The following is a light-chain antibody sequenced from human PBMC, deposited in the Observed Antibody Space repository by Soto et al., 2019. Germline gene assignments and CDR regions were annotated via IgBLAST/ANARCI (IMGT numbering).Light chain of an antibody. Sequence: QSALTQPASLSGSPGQSITISCTGTSSDIGAYDYVSWFQQHPGKAPKLMISEVNNRPSGVSNRFSGSKSGNTAYLTISGPQVEDEAEYFCCSFTTSSTHVFGTGTKLTVL. CDR1: SSDIGAYDY. J-gene: IGLJ1*01. CDR3: CSFTTSSTHV. V-gene: IGLV2-14*01. CDR2: EVN.